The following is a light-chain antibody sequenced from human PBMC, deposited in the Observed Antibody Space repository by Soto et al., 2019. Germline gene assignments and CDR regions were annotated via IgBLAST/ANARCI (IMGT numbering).Light chain of an antibody. CDR1: QGIINY. J-gene: IGKJ5*01. Sequence: DIQLTQSPSFLSASVGDRVTITCRASQGIINYLAWYQQKPGKAPKLLIYAASTLQSGVPSRFSGSGSGTEFTLTISSLQPDDFATYYCQQYNSYPYTFGQGTRLEIK. V-gene: IGKV1-9*01. CDR2: AAS. CDR3: QQYNSYPYT.